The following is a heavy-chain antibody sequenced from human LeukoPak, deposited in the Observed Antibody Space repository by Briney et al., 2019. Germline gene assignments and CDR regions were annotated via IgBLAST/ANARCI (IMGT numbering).Heavy chain of an antibody. D-gene: IGHD3-22*01. V-gene: IGHV7-4-1*02. CDR1: GYTFTSYA. CDR2: INTNTGNP. Sequence: GASVKVSCKASGYTFTSYAMNWVRQAPGQGLEWVGWINTNTGNPTYAQGFTGRFVFSLDTSVSTAYLQISSLKAEDTAVYYCASNQYYYDSSDHDAFDIWGQGTMVTVSS. CDR3: ASNQYYYDSSDHDAFDI. J-gene: IGHJ3*02.